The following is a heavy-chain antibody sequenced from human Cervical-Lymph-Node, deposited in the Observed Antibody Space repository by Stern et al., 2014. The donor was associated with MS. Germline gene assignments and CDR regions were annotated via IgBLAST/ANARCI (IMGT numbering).Heavy chain of an antibody. V-gene: IGHV1-18*01. Sequence: QVQLVQSGAEEKRPGASVKGSCKASGYSFTSYGLSWVRQAPGQGLEWMGWISTDIGNTKYAQRLQGSVTMTTDTSSNTAYMELRGLTSDDTAVYYCARQGRDYGDSFYFDHWGQGTLVTVSS. J-gene: IGHJ4*02. CDR1: GYSFTSYG. D-gene: IGHD4-17*01. CDR3: ARQGRDYGDSFYFDH. CDR2: ISTDIGNT.